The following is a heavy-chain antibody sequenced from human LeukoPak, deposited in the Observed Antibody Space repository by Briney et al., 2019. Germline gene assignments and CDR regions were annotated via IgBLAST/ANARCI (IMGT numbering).Heavy chain of an antibody. J-gene: IGHJ4*02. V-gene: IGHV3-30*18. Sequence: QTGGSPRLSCAASGFTFSNYGMHWVRQAPGKGLEWVAVISYDGSNKYYADSVKGRFTISRDKSKNTLYLQMNSLRAEDTAMYYCAKVKDDGYLKNYLDYWGQGTLVTVSS. CDR2: ISYDGSNK. D-gene: IGHD3-16*02. CDR3: AKVKDDGYLKNYLDY. CDR1: GFTFSNYG.